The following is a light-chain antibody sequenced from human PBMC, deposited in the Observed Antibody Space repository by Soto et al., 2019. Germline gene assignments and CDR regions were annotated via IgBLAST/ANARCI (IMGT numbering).Light chain of an antibody. Sequence: EIVLTQSPGTLSLSPGERATLSCRASQSVSNYLAWYQRKPGQAPRLLIYGASSRATGIPDRSSGSGSGTDFTLTISRLEPEDFAVYYCHQYGGAPQTFGQGTKVEIK. J-gene: IGKJ1*01. CDR1: QSVSNY. CDR3: HQYGGAPQT. V-gene: IGKV3-20*01. CDR2: GAS.